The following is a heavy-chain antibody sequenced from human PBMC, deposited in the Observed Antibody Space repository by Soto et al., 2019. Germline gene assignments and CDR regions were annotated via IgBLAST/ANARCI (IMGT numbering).Heavy chain of an antibody. Sequence: VNVSCKASGGTFSSYAISWVRQAPGQGLEWMGGIIPIFGTANYAQKFQGRVTITADESTSTAYMELSSLRSEDTAVYYCARDLDYYDSSGYYPAYNWFDPWGQGTLVTVSS. J-gene: IGHJ5*02. V-gene: IGHV1-69*01. CDR2: IIPIFGTA. D-gene: IGHD3-22*01. CDR1: GGTFSSYA. CDR3: ARDLDYYDSSGYYPAYNWFDP.